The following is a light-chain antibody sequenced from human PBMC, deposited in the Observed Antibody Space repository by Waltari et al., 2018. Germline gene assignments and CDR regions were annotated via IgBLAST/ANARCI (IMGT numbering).Light chain of an antibody. Sequence: DMQMTQSPSTLSASVGDRVTITCRASQSISNWLAWYRQKPGKAPKLLIYKASSLESGVPSRFRGSGSGTEFTLTISSLQPDDFATYYCQQYNTYSRTFGQGTKLEIK. CDR3: QQYNTYSRT. V-gene: IGKV1-5*03. CDR2: KAS. CDR1: QSISNW. J-gene: IGKJ2*02.